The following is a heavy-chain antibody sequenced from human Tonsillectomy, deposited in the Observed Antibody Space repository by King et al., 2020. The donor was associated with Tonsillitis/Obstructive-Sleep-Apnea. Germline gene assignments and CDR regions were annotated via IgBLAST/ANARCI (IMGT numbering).Heavy chain of an antibody. J-gene: IGHJ6*02. V-gene: IGHV1-18*03. CDR2: ISGYNGNT. Sequence: QLVQSGAEVKKPGASVKVSCKASGYTFTSYGISWVRQAPGQGLEWMGWISGYNGNTNYAQKFQGRVTMTTDTSTRTVYMELRSLRSDDMAVYYCAGDDKNYGPYGIDLWGQGTTVTVPS. CDR3: AGDDKNYGPYGIDL. CDR1: GYTFTSYG. D-gene: IGHD3-16*01.